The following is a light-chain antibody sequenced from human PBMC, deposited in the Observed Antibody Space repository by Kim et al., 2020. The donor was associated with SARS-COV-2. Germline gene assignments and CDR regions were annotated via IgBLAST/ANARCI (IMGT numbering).Light chain of an antibody. CDR3: SSYTTSSTWV. CDR2: AVT. CDR1: SSDVGGYDY. J-gene: IGLJ3*02. Sequence: QSALTQPASVSGYPEQSITISCTGTSSDVGGYDYVSWYQQHPSKAPKLMIYAVTKRPSGVSNRFTGSKSGNTASLTISGLQAEDEADYYCSSYTTSSTWVFGGGTQLTVL. V-gene: IGLV2-14*03.